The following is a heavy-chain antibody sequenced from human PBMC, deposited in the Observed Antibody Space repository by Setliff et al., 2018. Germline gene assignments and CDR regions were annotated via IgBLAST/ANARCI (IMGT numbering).Heavy chain of an antibody. CDR2: ISGHTGNT. J-gene: IGHJ4*02. CDR3: SRLVRYCTATSCQRLSGGEF. V-gene: IGHV1-18*01. D-gene: IGHD2-2*01. Sequence: ASVKVSCKASGYTFTDYGITWVRQAPGQGLEWMGWISGHTGNTYYARRFQGRVTLTTDTSTGTAYMELSSLTFDDTAVYFCSRLVRYCTATSCQRLSGGEFWGQGTLVTVSS. CDR1: GYTFTDYG.